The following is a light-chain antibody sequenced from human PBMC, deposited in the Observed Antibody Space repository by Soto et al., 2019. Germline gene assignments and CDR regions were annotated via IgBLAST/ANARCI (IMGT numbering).Light chain of an antibody. CDR3: QHRYNWPLT. J-gene: IGKJ4*01. CDR1: QDINTY. CDR2: DAS. Sequence: EVVLTQSPATLSLSPGEKATLSCRASQDINTYLGWYQQKPGQPPRLLIYDASNRASGIPARFSGSGSGTDFTLTINSLEPEDFAIYYCQHRYNWPLTFGAGPKVEIK. V-gene: IGKV3-11*01.